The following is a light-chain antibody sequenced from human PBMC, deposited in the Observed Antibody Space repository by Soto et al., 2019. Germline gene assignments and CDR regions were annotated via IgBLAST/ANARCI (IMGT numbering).Light chain of an antibody. CDR2: ASS. CDR3: SSLTTSFTYV. CDR1: SSDVGGYNY. J-gene: IGLJ1*01. Sequence: QSALTQPASVSGSPGQSITISCTGTSSDVGGYNYVSWYQHHPGKAPRLMIYASSNRPSGVSHRFSGSRSGNTASLTISGLQAEDEADYYCSSLTTSFTYVFGTGTKLTVL. V-gene: IGLV2-14*01.